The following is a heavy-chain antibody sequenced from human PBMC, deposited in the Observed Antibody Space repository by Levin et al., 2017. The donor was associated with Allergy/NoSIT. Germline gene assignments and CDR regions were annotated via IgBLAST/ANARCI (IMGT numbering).Heavy chain of an antibody. CDR3: ASRGDMDA. V-gene: IGHV3-30*03. CDR2: ITSDGNNK. J-gene: IGHJ6*02. CDR1: GLSFSSFG. Sequence: GESLKISCEASGLSFSSFGMHWVRQAPGKGLEWVALITSDGNNKYLADSVKGRFSISRDNSKNTLYLQMNSLRAEDMAVYYCASRGDMDAWGQGTTVTVTS.